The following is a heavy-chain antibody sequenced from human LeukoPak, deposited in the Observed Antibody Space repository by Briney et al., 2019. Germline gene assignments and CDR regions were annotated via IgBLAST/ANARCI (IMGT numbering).Heavy chain of an antibody. CDR1: GYTFTTYD. CDR3: ARGVGAGGWLDP. J-gene: IGHJ5*02. CDR2: MNPNSGNT. Sequence: GGSVKVSCKASGYTFTTYDINWVRQATGQGLEWMGWMNPNSGNTGYAQKFQGRVTMTRNTSISTPYMELSSLRSEDTAVYYCARGVGAGGWLDPWGQGTLVTVSS. V-gene: IGHV1-8*01. D-gene: IGHD1-26*01.